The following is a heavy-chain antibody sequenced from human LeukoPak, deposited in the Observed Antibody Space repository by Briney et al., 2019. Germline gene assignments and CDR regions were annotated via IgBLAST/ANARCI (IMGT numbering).Heavy chain of an antibody. Sequence: GGSLRLSCAASGFTFSSYSMNWVRQAPGKGLEWVSSISSSNSYIYYADSVKGRFTISRDNAKNSLYLQMNSLRAEDTAVYYCAREGDWVVDYWGQGTLVTVSS. CDR3: AREGDWVVDY. J-gene: IGHJ4*02. D-gene: IGHD3/OR15-3a*01. CDR2: ISSSNSYI. V-gene: IGHV3-21*01. CDR1: GFTFSSYS.